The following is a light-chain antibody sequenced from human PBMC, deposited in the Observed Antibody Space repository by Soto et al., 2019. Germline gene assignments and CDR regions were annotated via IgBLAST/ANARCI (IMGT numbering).Light chain of an antibody. Sequence: EIVLTQSPGTLSLSPGERATLSCRASQSVSSSYLAWYQQKPGQAPRLLIYGASGRATGIPDRFSGSGSGTDFTLTISRLEPEDFAVYYCQQYGSSPATFGQGTKVDI. CDR2: GAS. CDR1: QSVSSSY. CDR3: QQYGSSPAT. V-gene: IGKV3-20*01. J-gene: IGKJ1*01.